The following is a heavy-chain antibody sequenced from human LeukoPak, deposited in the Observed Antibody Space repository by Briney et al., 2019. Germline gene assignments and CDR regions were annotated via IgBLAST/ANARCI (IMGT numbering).Heavy chain of an antibody. J-gene: IGHJ6*03. CDR1: GFTFSSYA. V-gene: IGHV3-23*01. D-gene: IGHD1-26*01. Sequence: GGSLRLSCAASGFTFSSYAMSWVRQAPGKGLEWVSAISGSGGSTYYADSVKGRFSISRDSSKNTLYLLMNSLRAEDTAVYYCAYSGAYYYMDVWGKGTTVTVSS. CDR2: ISGSGGST. CDR3: AYSGAYYYMDV.